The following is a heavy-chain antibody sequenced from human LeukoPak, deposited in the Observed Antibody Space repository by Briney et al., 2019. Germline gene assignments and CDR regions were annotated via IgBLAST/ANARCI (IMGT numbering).Heavy chain of an antibody. CDR1: GGTFSSYA. Sequence: SVKVSCKASGGTFSSYAISWVRQAPGQGLEWMGGIIPIFGTANYAQKFQGRVTITTDESTSTAYMELSSLRSEDTAVYYCARVGHQSSSWTRYYFDYWGQGTLVTVSS. J-gene: IGHJ4*02. D-gene: IGHD6-13*01. V-gene: IGHV1-69*05. CDR2: IIPIFGTA. CDR3: ARVGHQSSSWTRYYFDY.